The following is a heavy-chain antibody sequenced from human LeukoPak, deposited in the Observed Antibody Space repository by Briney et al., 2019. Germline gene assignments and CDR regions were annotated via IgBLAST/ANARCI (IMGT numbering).Heavy chain of an antibody. J-gene: IGHJ6*03. CDR1: GFTFDDYG. CDR3: ARENYGDYGYYYYYMDV. CDR2: INWNGGST. D-gene: IGHD4-17*01. Sequence: RPGGSLRLSCAASGFTFDDYGMSWVRQAPGKGLEWVSGINWNGGSTGYADSVKGRFTISRDNAKNSLYLQMNSLRAEDTALYYCARENYGDYGYYYYYMDVWGKGTTVTVSS. V-gene: IGHV3-20*04.